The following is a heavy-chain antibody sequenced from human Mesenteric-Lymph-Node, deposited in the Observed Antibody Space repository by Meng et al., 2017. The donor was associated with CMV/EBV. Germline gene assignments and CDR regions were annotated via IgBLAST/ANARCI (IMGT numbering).Heavy chain of an antibody. V-gene: IGHV3-30*02. Sequence: GGSLRLSCAVSGFTFSRYCMTWVRQAPGKGLEWVAFIRYDGADKYYADSVKGRFTISRDNSKNTLYLQMNSLRAEDTAVYYCARDLYSSSSNNYYYYYGMDVWGQGTTVTVSS. D-gene: IGHD6-6*01. CDR3: ARDLYSSSSNNYYYYYGMDV. CDR2: IRYDGADK. J-gene: IGHJ6*02. CDR1: GFTFSRYC.